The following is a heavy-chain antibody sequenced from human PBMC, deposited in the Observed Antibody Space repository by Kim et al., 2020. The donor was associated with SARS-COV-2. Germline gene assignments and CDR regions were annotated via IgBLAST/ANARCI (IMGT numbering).Heavy chain of an antibody. CDR2: ISGSGGST. Sequence: GGSLRLSCAASGFTFSSYAMSWVRQAPGKGLEWVSAISGSGGSTYYVDSVKGRFTISRDNSKNTLYLQMNSLRAEDTAVYYCAKGGRYCSSTSCSSNLFDAWGQGTLVTVSS. CDR3: AKGGRYCSSTSCSSNLFDA. V-gene: IGHV3-23*01. J-gene: IGHJ5*02. D-gene: IGHD2-2*01. CDR1: GFTFSSYA.